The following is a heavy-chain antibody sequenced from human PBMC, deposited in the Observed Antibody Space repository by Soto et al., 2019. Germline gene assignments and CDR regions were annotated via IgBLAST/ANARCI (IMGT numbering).Heavy chain of an antibody. CDR3: ARCGFRTNGVLGWFDP. J-gene: IGHJ5*02. V-gene: IGHV1-69*06. CDR2: IIPIFGTA. D-gene: IGHD2-8*01. CDR1: GGTFSSYA. Sequence: QVQLVQSGAEVKKPASSVKVSCKASGGTFSSYAISWVRQAPGQGLEWMGGIIPIFGTANYAQKFQGRVTITAVKSTSTAYMELRSLRSEDTAVYYCARCGFRTNGVLGWFDPWGQGTLVTVSS.